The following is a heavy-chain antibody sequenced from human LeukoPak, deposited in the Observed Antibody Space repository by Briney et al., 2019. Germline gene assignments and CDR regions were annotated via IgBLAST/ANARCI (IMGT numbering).Heavy chain of an antibody. Sequence: GGTLRLSCAASGVTFSKFGINWVRQAPGKGLKWVALISYDGSSQYYADSVKGRFTISRDHSNIPLYLQMHSLIPEDTAVYYCSKGYYYDSSRYYQHFDHWLQATLATVSS. CDR2: ISYDGSSQ. J-gene: IGHJ4*02. CDR1: GVTFSKFG. V-gene: IGHV3-30*18. D-gene: IGHD3-22*01. CDR3: SKGYYYDSSRYYQHFDH.